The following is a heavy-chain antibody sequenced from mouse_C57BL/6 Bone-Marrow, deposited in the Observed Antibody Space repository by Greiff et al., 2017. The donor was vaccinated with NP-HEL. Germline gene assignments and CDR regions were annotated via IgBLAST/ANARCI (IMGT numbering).Heavy chain of an antibody. V-gene: IGHV14-4*01. J-gene: IGHJ2*01. CDR3: TITTVVDFDY. Sequence: EVKLQESGAELVRPGASVKLSCTASGFNIKDDYMHWVKQRPEQGLEWIGWIYPENGDTEYASKFQGKATITADTSSNTAYLQLSSLTSEDTAVYYCTITTVVDFDYWGQGTTLTVSS. CDR2: IYPENGDT. CDR1: GFNIKDDY. D-gene: IGHD1-1*01.